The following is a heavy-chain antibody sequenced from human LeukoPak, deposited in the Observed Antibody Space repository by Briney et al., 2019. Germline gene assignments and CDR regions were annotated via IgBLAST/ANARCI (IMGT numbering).Heavy chain of an antibody. CDR3: ARGGDGYKY. CDR2: ISSRGKTT. Sequence: GGSLRLSCAASGFTFSDYYMTWIRQSPGKGLEWLSYISSRGKTTHYTDSVKGRFSVYRDNNDNTLYLQMNNLRVEDSAVYFCARGGDGYKYWGQGALVTVSS. J-gene: IGHJ4*02. CDR1: GFTFSDYY. V-gene: IGHV3-11*01. D-gene: IGHD5-24*01.